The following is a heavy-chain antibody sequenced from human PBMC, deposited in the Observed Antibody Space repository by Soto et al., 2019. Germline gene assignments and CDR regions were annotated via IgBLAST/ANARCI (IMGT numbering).Heavy chain of an antibody. CDR3: ARDWLGIDY. D-gene: IGHD3-10*01. J-gene: IGHJ4*02. CDR2: INPYNGNT. CDR1: GYTFTSYG. V-gene: IGHV1-18*01. Sequence: QVQLVQSGAEVKKPGASVKVSCKASGYTFTSYGISWVRQAPGQGLEWMGWINPYNGNTNYAQKLQGRVTMTTDTSTNTAYMELRSLRSADPAVYYCARDWLGIDYWGQGTLVTVSS.